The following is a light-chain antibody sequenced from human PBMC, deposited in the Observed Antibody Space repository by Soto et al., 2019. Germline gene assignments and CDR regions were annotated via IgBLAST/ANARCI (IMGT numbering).Light chain of an antibody. CDR2: RNN. CDR1: SSNIGSNY. Sequence: SALTQPXXASXXXXXXXTXSCSGTSSNIGSNYVFWYQHLPGTAPKLLIYRNNQRPSGVPDRFSGSKSGTSASLAISGLRSEDETDYYCAAWDDSLSGVVFGGGTK. J-gene: IGLJ2*01. CDR3: AAWDDSLSGVV. V-gene: IGLV1-47*01.